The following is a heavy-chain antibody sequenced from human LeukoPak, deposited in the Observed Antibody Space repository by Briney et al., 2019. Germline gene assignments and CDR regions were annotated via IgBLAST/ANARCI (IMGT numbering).Heavy chain of an antibody. D-gene: IGHD5-24*01. CDR3: ARKGDGYNYGFDY. J-gene: IGHJ4*02. CDR2: IYYSGST. V-gene: IGHV4-31*03. CDR1: GGSISSGGYY. Sequence: SETLSLTCTVSGGSISSGGYYWSWIRQHPGKGLEWIGYIYYSGSTNYNPSLKSRVTISIDTSKNQFSLKLSSMTAADTAVYYCARKGDGYNYGFDYWGQGTLVTGSS.